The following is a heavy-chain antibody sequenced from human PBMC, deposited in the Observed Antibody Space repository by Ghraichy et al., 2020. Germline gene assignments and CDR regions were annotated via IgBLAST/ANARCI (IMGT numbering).Heavy chain of an antibody. CDR3: ARDPGSYQRPFDY. D-gene: IGHD1-26*01. CDR2: INPNSGGT. V-gene: IGHV1-2*02. Sequence: ASVKVSCKASGYTFTGYYMHWVRQAPGQGLEWMGWINPNSGGTNYAQKFQGRVTMTRDTSISTAYMELSRLRSDDTAVYYCARDPGSYQRPFDYWGQGTLVTVSS. CDR1: GYTFTGYY. J-gene: IGHJ4*02.